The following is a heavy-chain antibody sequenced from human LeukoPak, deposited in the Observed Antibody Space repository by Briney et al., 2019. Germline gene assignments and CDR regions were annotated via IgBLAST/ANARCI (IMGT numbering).Heavy chain of an antibody. CDR3: ANLLGVVVPAAQPPDAFDT. D-gene: IGHD2-2*01. Sequence: GGSLRLSCAASGFTFSSYGMHWVRQAPGKGLEWVAFIRYDGSNKYYADSVKGRFTISRDNSKNTLYLQMNSLRAEDTAVYYCANLLGVVVPAAQPPDAFDTWGQGTMVTVSS. J-gene: IGHJ3*02. V-gene: IGHV3-30*02. CDR1: GFTFSSYG. CDR2: IRYDGSNK.